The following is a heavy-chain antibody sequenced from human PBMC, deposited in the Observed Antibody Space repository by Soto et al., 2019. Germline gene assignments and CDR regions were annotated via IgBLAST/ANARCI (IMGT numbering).Heavy chain of an antibody. CDR3: SGCSGGACHQNYGMDV. J-gene: IGHJ6*02. CDR2: ISPSTSHI. Sequence: EVHLVESGGGLVKPGGSLRLSCAVSGFTFSSCTMNWVRQAPGKGLEWVSSISPSTSHIYYADSVKGRFTISRDNAKNSLFLQMIRLRAEDTAVYYCSGCSGGACHQNYGMDVWGQGTTVNVSS. V-gene: IGHV3-21*01. CDR1: GFTFSSCT. D-gene: IGHD2-15*01.